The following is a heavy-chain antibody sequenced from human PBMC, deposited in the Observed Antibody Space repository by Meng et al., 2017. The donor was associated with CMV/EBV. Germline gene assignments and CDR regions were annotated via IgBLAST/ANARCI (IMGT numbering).Heavy chain of an antibody. CDR1: GGSISSSSYY. J-gene: IGHJ4*02. CDR3: ASGAYSSGYGGFLGLPDY. D-gene: IGHD3-22*01. CDR2: IYYSGST. Sequence: SETLSLTCTVSGGSISSSSYYWGWIRQPPGKGLEWLGSIYYSGSTSYNPSLKSRVTISVDPSKNQFSLKRRSVTAADTAVYYCASGAYSSGYGGFLGLPDYWGQGTLVTVSS. V-gene: IGHV4-39*07.